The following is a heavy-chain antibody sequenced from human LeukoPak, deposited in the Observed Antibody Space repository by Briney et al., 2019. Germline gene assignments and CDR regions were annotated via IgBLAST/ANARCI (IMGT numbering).Heavy chain of an antibody. V-gene: IGHV3-15*01. D-gene: IGHD3-10*01. CDR3: TTITMIREHEDY. CDR1: GFTFSKAW. J-gene: IGHJ4*02. CDR2: IKSKTDGGTT. Sequence: PGGSLRLSCAASGFTFSKAWMSWVRQAPGKGLEWVGRIKSKTDGGTTDYAAPVKGRFTISRDDSRNTLSLQMNSLRTEDTAVYYCTTITMIREHEDYWGQGTLVTVSS.